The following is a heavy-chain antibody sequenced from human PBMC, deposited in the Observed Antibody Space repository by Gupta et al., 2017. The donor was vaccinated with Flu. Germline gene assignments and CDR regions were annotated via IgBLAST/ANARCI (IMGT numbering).Heavy chain of an antibody. J-gene: IGHJ5*02. Sequence: SGGAIVSSSYTWGWIRQPPGKGLEWIGTISYTGTTYYNPSLQSRVTLSVDTSKKQFSLRLTSVIATDTAVYSCARLPTGFPNWFDPWGQGTLVTVSS. CDR3: ARLPTGFPNWFDP. CDR2: ISYTGTT. V-gene: IGHV4-39*01. CDR1: GGAIVSSSYT.